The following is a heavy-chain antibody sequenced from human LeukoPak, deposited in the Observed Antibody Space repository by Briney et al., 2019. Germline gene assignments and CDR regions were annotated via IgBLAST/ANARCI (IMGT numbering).Heavy chain of an antibody. J-gene: IGHJ4*02. CDR3: AKDRGFGEYFPFFY. D-gene: IGHD3-10*01. Sequence: PGGSLRLSCAASGFTFSTYAMSWVGQTPEKGLEWVSAISGSGGSTYYADSVKGRFTISRDNSKNTLYLQMNSLRAEDTAVYYCAKDRGFGEYFPFFYWGQGTLVTVSS. CDR2: ISGSGGST. V-gene: IGHV3-23*01. CDR1: GFTFSTYA.